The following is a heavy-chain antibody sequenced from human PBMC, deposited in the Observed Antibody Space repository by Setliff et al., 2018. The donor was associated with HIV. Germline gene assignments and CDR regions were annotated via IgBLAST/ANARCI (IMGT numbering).Heavy chain of an antibody. CDR3: AREGARHYGSGRYHSWFDP. CDR1: GGSISSYY. Sequence: SETLSLTCTVSGGSISSYYWSWIRQPAGKGLEWIGRIYASGRTNYNPSLKSRVTLSVDTSKNQFSLKVTSVTAADTAVYYCAREGARHYGSGRYHSWFDPWGQGTQVTVSS. J-gene: IGHJ5*02. CDR2: IYASGRT. V-gene: IGHV4-4*07. D-gene: IGHD3-10*01.